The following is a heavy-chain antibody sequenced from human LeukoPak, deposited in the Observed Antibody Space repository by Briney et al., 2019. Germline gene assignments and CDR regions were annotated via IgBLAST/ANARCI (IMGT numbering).Heavy chain of an antibody. CDR3: AKVYSGYGHFDY. D-gene: IGHD5-12*01. V-gene: IGHV1-46*01. J-gene: IGHJ4*02. Sequence: GASVKVSCKASGYTFTSYYMHWVRQAPGQGLEWMGIINPSGGSTSYAQKFQGRVTMTRDMSTSTVYMELSSLRAEDTAVYYCAKVYSGYGHFDYWGQGTLVTVSS. CDR1: GYTFTSYY. CDR2: INPSGGST.